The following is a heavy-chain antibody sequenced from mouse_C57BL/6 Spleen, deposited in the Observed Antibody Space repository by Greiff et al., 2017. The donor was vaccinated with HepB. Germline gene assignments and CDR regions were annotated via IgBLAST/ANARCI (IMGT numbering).Heavy chain of an antibody. CDR1: GYTFTSYW. Sequence: QVQLQQSGAELVMPGASVKLSCKASGYTFTSYWMHWVKQRPGQGLEWIGEIDPSDSYTNYNQKFKGKSTLTVDKSSSTAYMQLSSLTSEDSAVYYCARIYSNYFDYWGQSTTLTVSS. V-gene: IGHV1-69*01. CDR3: ARIYSNYFDY. CDR2: IDPSDSYT. D-gene: IGHD2-5*01. J-gene: IGHJ2*01.